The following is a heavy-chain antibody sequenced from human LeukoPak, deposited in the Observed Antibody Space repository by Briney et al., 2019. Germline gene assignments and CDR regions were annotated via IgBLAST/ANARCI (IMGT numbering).Heavy chain of an antibody. CDR2: IYTSGST. V-gene: IGHV4-61*02. J-gene: IGHJ4*02. Sequence: SETLSLTCTVSGGSISSGSYYWSWIRQPAGKGLEWIGRIYTSGSTNYNPSLKSRVTISVDTSKNQFSLKLSSVTAPGTAVYYCARSTLQSEGYWGQGTLVTVSS. CDR1: GGSISSGSYY. CDR3: ARSTLQSEGY.